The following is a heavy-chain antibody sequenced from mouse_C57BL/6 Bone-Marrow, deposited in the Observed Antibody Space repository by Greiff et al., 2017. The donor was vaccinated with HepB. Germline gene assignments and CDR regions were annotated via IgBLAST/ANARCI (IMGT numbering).Heavy chain of an antibody. V-gene: IGHV1-52*01. J-gene: IGHJ2*01. Sequence: VQLQQPGAELVRPGSSVKLSCKASGYTFTSYWMHWVKQRPIQGLEWIGNIDPSDSETHYNQKFKDKATLTVDKSSRTAYMQRSSLTSEDSAVYYGARTDNRSNHYFDYWGQGTTLTVSS. CDR3: ARTDNRSNHYFDY. CDR1: GYTFTSYW. D-gene: IGHD2-5*01. CDR2: IDPSDSET.